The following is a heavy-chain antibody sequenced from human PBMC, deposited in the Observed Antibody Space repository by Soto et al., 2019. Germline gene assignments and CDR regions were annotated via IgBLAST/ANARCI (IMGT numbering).Heavy chain of an antibody. V-gene: IGHV4-59*01. CDR3: ARDTGTDNWFDP. J-gene: IGHJ5*02. D-gene: IGHD1-1*01. Sequence: SETLSLTVTVSGGSISSYYWSWIRQPPGKGLEWIGYIYYSGSTNYNPSLKSRVTISVDTSKNQFYLKLSSVTAADTAVYYCARDTGTDNWFDPWGQGTLVTVSS. CDR1: GGSISSYY. CDR2: IYYSGST.